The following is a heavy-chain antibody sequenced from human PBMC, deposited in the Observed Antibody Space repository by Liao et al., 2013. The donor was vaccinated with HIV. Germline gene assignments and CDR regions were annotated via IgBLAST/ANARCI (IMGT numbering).Heavy chain of an antibody. V-gene: IGHV4-39*07. J-gene: IGHJ5*02. Sequence: QVQLQESGPGLLKPSETLSLTCTVSGGSITRNNYYWGWIRQPPGKGLDWIGSISQSGSTYYNPSLKSRVTISEDTSKNQFSLKLTSVTAADTAVYYCATAFPGGDSWSGWGILDRFDAWGQGTLVTVSS. CDR1: GGSITRNNYY. CDR3: ATAFPGGDSWSGWGILDRFDA. CDR2: ISQSGST. D-gene: IGHD3-3*01.